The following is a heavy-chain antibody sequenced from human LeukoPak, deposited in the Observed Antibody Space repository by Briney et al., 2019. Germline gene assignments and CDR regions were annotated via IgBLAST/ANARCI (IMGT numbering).Heavy chain of an antibody. V-gene: IGHV3-23*01. Sequence: AGGSLRLSCAASGFAFANFAMSWVRQAPGKGLEWVSTMSGSGDWTYYAGSARGRFAISRDNSKNTLYLHMADLRAEDTAVYYCSKDQTGDGFNAIWGQGTLVTVSS. CDR2: MSGSGDWT. J-gene: IGHJ4*02. CDR3: SKDQTGDGFNAI. CDR1: GFAFANFA. D-gene: IGHD5-24*01.